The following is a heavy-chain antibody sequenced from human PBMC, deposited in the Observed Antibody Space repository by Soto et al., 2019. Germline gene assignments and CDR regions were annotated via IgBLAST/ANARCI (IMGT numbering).Heavy chain of an antibody. V-gene: IGHV1-18*01. Sequence: QVQLVQSGAEVKKPGASVKVSCKASGYTFTSYGISWVRQAPGQGLEWMGWISAYNGNTNYAQKLQGRVTMTTDTSTITAYMERRSLRSDDTAVYYCASYCISTSCYTGSIYYWGQGTLVTVSS. CDR2: ISAYNGNT. CDR1: GYTFTSYG. J-gene: IGHJ4*02. D-gene: IGHD2-2*02. CDR3: ASYCISTSCYTGSIYY.